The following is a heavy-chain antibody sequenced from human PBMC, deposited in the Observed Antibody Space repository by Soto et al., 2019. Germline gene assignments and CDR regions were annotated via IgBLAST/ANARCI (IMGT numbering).Heavy chain of an antibody. CDR2: IYYSGST. V-gene: IGHV4-59*08. CDR1: GGSISSYY. D-gene: IGHD6-13*01. J-gene: IGHJ1*01. CDR3: ARHSVMGNTGYSSSWYTDRFLGFFQH. Sequence: SETLSLTCTVSGGSISSYYWSWIRQPPGKGLEWIGYIYYSGSTNYNPSLKSRVTISVDTSKNQFSLKLSSVTAADTAVYYCARHSVMGNTGYSSSWYTDRFLGFFQHWGQGTLVTVSS.